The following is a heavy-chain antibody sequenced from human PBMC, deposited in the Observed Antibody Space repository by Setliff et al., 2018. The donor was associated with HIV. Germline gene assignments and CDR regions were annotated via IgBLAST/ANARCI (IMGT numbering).Heavy chain of an antibody. CDR3: ARASKTYWYSIPRDYYHHMDV. D-gene: IGHD2-8*02. CDR1: GGSISSRSYY. V-gene: IGHV4-39*01. CDR2: IFYSGNT. Sequence: SETLSLTCTVSGGSISSRSYYWGWIRQPPGKGLEWIGSIFYSGNTHYNPSLKSRVTISVDTSKNQFSLKLSSVSAADTAVYYCARASKTYWYSIPRDYYHHMDVWGKGTTVTVSS. J-gene: IGHJ6*03.